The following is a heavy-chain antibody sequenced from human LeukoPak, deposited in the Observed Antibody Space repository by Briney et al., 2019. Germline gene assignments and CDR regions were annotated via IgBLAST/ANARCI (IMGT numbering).Heavy chain of an antibody. CDR2: ISSRGKTT. V-gene: IGHV3-11*01. Sequence: GGSLRLSCAASGFTFSDYYMSWIRQAPGKGLEWLSYISSRGKTTHFADSVKGRFSVSRDNTNNTLYVQMNSLRAEDTVVYFCARGRDGYKYWGQGTLVTVSS. J-gene: IGHJ4*02. D-gene: IGHD5-24*01. CDR1: GFTFSDYY. CDR3: ARGRDGYKY.